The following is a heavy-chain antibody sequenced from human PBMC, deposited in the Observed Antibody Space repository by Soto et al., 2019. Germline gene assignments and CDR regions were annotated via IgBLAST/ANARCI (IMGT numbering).Heavy chain of an antibody. J-gene: IGHJ4*02. Sequence: QVQLVQSGAEVKKPGASVKVSCKASGYTFTSYYISWVRQAPGQGLEWMGWISAYNGNTNYAQKLQGRVTMTTDTYTSKAYMELRSLRAADTAVYYCARDLPPVDSWGQGTLITVSS. CDR2: ISAYNGNT. CDR1: GYTFTSYY. CDR3: ARDLPPVDS. V-gene: IGHV1-18*01.